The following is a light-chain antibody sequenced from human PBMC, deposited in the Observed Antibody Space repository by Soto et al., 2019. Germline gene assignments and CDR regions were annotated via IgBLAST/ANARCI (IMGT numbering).Light chain of an antibody. CDR1: QSVSSY. Sequence: EIVLTQSPATLSLSPGERATLSCRASQSVSSYLGWYQQKPGQAPRLLIYDASNRATGIPARFSGSGSGTDXTLTISSLEPEDFAVYYCQQRSNWITFGQGTRLEIK. CDR3: QQRSNWIT. J-gene: IGKJ5*01. CDR2: DAS. V-gene: IGKV3-11*01.